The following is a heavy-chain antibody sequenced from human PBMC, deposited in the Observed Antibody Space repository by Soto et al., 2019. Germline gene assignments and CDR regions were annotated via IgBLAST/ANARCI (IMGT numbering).Heavy chain of an antibody. CDR2: IYYSGSI. CDR3: ARLLHDYRGYYYFDY. CDR1: GGSISSSSYY. J-gene: IGHJ4*02. D-gene: IGHD5-12*01. V-gene: IGHV4-39*01. Sequence: QLQLQESGPGLVKPSETLSLTCSVSGGSISSSSYYWGWIRQPPGKGLEWIASIYYSGSIYHNPSLKSLVTMSIDTSKKQFSLKMSSVSAADSAVYYCARLLHDYRGYYYFDYWGRGTLVTVSS.